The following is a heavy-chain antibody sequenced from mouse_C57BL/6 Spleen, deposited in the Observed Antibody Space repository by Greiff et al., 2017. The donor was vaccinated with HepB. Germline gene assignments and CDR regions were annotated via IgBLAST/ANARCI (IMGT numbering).Heavy chain of an antibody. CDR1: GYAFSSYW. V-gene: IGHV1-80*01. CDR3: ARSIYYDYGDFDY. CDR2: IYPGDGDT. J-gene: IGHJ2*01. D-gene: IGHD2-4*01. Sequence: VQLVESGAELVKPGASVKISCKASGYAFSSYWMNWVKQRPGKGLEWIGQIYPGDGDTNYNGKFKGKATLTADKSSSTAYMQLSSLTSEDSAVYFCARSIYYDYGDFDYWGQGTTLTVSS.